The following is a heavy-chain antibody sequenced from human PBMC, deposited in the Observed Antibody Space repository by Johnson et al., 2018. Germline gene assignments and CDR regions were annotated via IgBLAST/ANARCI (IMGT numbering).Heavy chain of an antibody. Sequence: EVQLVESGGGVVQPGRSLRLSCAASGFTFSSYGMHWVRQAPGKGLVWVSHINSDESSTTYADSVKGRFTISRDNAKNTLYLQMNSLRAEDTAVYYCAKSLVQGRAIFGVATGYYMDVWGEGTTVTVSS. D-gene: IGHD3-3*01. CDR2: INSDESST. V-gene: IGHV3-74*02. J-gene: IGHJ6*03. CDR3: AKSLVQGRAIFGVATGYYMDV. CDR1: GFTFSSYG.